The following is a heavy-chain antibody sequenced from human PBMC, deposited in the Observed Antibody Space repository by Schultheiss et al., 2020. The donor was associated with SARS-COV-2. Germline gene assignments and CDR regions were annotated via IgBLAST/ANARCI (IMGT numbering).Heavy chain of an antibody. CDR1: GFTFDDYA. D-gene: IGHD4-17*01. CDR3: ARDYGDYYYYGMDV. V-gene: IGHV3-21*01. CDR2: ISSSSSYI. J-gene: IGHJ6*02. Sequence: GGSLRLSCAASGFTFDDYAMHWVRQAPGKGLEWVSSISSSSSYIYYADSVKGRFTISRDNAKNSLYLQMNSLRAEDTAVYYCARDYGDYYYYGMDVWGQGTTVTVSS.